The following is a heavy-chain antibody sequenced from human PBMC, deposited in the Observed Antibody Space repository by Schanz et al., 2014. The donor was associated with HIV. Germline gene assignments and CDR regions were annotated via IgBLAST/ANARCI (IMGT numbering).Heavy chain of an antibody. CDR2: ISAYNGNT. J-gene: IGHJ6*02. Sequence: QVQLVQSGAEVKKPGASVKVSCKASGYIFTSNGISWVRQAPGQGLEWMGWISAYNGNTNYAQKLQGRVTITADKSTSTAYMELSSLRSEDTAVYYCARGALGLAAAGSYYFYYGMDVWGQGTTVTVSS. D-gene: IGHD6-13*01. CDR3: ARGALGLAAAGSYYFYYGMDV. V-gene: IGHV1-18*01. CDR1: GYIFTSNG.